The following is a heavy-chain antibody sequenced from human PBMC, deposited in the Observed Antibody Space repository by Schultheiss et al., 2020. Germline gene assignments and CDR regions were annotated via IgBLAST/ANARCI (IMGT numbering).Heavy chain of an antibody. D-gene: IGHD3-22*01. Sequence: SETLSLTCTVSGGSISSGSYYWSWIRQPAGKGLEWIGRIYTSGSTNYNPSLKSRVTISVDTSKNQFSLKLSSVTAADTAVYYCARWPPHDYITTIYYGMDVWGQGTTVTVYS. CDR1: GGSISSGSYY. CDR2: IYTSGST. V-gene: IGHV4-61*02. CDR3: ARWPPHDYITTIYYGMDV. J-gene: IGHJ6*02.